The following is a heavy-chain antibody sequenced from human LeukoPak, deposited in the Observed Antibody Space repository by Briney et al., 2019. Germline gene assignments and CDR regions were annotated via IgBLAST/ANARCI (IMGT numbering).Heavy chain of an antibody. Sequence: ETLSLTCTVSGGSISSSSYYWSWVRQAPGKGLEWVSAISGSGVTTHYAGSVKGRFSISRDNSKNTLYLQMNSLRAEDTAVYYCAGGPAYWGQGNLVTVSS. D-gene: IGHD1-14*01. CDR1: GGSISSSSYY. CDR2: ISGSGVTT. CDR3: AGGPAY. V-gene: IGHV3-23*01. J-gene: IGHJ4*02.